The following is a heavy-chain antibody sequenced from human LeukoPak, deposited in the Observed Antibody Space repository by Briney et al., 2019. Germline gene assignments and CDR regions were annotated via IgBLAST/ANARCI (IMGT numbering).Heavy chain of an antibody. CDR2: IYYSGST. V-gene: IGHV4-59*08. CDR1: GGSISSYY. D-gene: IGHD6-13*01. CDR3: ARLDVAAAGWFDP. Sequence: TASETLSLTCTVSGGSISSYYWSWIRQPPGKGLEWIGYIYYSGSTNYNPSLKSRVTISVDTSKNQFSLKLSSVTAADTAVYYCARLDVAAAGWFDPWGQGTLVTVSS. J-gene: IGHJ5*02.